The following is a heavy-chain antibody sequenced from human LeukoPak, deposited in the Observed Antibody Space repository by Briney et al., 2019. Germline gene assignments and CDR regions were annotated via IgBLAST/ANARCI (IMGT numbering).Heavy chain of an antibody. Sequence: SVKVSCKASRGTFSSYAISWVRQAPGQGLEWMGRIIPIFGTANYAQKFQGRVTITTDESTSTAYMELSSLRSEDTAVYYCARSGGAGYYTDFDYWGQGTLVTVSS. V-gene: IGHV1-69*05. D-gene: IGHD3/OR15-3a*01. CDR3: ARSGGAGYYTDFDY. J-gene: IGHJ4*02. CDR1: RGTFSSYA. CDR2: IIPIFGTA.